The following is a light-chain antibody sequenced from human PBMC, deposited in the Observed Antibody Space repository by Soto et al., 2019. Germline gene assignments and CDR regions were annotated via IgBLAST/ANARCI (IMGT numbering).Light chain of an antibody. CDR3: CSYAGSYTHV. J-gene: IGLJ1*01. CDR2: NVA. CDR1: RSDVGTYNY. V-gene: IGLV2-11*01. Sequence: QSALTQPRSVSGSPGQSVTISCTGTRSDVGTYNYVSWYQQRPGQVPKLILFNVAKRPSGVPDRFSGSKSGNTASLTISGLQDEDEGDFYCCSYAGSYTHVFGTGTKLTVL.